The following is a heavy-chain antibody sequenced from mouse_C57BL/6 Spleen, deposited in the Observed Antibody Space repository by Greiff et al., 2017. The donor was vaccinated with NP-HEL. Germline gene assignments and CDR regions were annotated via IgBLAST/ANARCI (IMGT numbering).Heavy chain of an antibody. CDR2: INPNNGGT. Sequence: EVQLQQSGPELVKPGASVKISCKASGYTFTDYYMNWVKQSHGKSLEWIGDINPNNGGTSYNQKFKGKATLTVDQSSSTAYMELRSLTSAYSAVYYCARAGTYYYGSSPFAYWGQGTLVTVSA. CDR1: GYTFTDYY. D-gene: IGHD1-1*01. J-gene: IGHJ3*01. V-gene: IGHV1-26*01. CDR3: ARAGTYYYGSSPFAY.